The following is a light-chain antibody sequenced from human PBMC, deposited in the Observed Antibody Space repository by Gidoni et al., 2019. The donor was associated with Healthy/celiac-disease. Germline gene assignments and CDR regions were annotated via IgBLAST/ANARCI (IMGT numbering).Light chain of an antibody. CDR3: QQYYSTPYT. CDR2: WAS. CDR1: QSVLYSSNNKNY. J-gene: IGKJ2*01. V-gene: IGKV4-1*01. Sequence: SLGERATINCKSSQSVLYSSNNKNYLAWYQQKPGQPPKLLIYWASTRESGVPDRFSGSGSGTDFTLTVSSLQAEDVAVYYCQQYYSTPYTFGQXTKLEI.